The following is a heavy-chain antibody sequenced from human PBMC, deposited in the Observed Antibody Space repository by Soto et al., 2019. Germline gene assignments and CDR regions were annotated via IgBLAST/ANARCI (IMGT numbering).Heavy chain of an antibody. CDR3: ARDRGGAYYYDSSALPHREGWFDP. CDR1: GGSISSGGYY. CDR2: IYYSGST. J-gene: IGHJ5*02. V-gene: IGHV4-31*03. Sequence: QVQLQESGPGLVKPSQTLSLTCTVSGGSISSGGYYWSWIRQHPGKGLEWIGYIYYSGSTYYNPSLKSRVTISVDTSKNQFSLKLSSVTAADTAVYYCARDRGGAYYYDSSALPHREGWFDPWGQGTLVTVSS. D-gene: IGHD3-22*01.